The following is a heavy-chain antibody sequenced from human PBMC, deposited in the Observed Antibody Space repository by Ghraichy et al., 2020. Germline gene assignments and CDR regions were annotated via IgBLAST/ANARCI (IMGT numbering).Heavy chain of an antibody. D-gene: IGHD3-10*01. Sequence: SETLSLTCTVSGGSISSYYWSWIRQPPGKGLEWIGYIYYSGSTNYNPFLKSRVTISVDTSKNQFSLKLSSVTAADTAVYYCARLSGYDGSGSYSYLAYYYDYYMDVGGKGTTVTVSS. CDR3: ARLSGYDGSGSYSYLAYYYDYYMDV. J-gene: IGHJ6*03. V-gene: IGHV4-59*08. CDR1: GGSISSYY. CDR2: IYYSGST.